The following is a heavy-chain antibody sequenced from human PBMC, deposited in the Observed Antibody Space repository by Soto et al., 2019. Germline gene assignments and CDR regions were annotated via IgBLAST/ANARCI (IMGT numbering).Heavy chain of an antibody. CDR1: GGTFSSYT. D-gene: IGHD5-12*01. CDR3: ARVEMATTNAFDI. V-gene: IGHV1-69*02. CDR2: IIPILGIA. J-gene: IGHJ3*02. Sequence: SVKVSCKASGGTFSSYTISWVRQAPGQGLEWMGRIIPILGIANYAQKFQGRVTITADKSTSTAYMELSSLRSEDTAVYYCARVEMATTNAFDIWGQGTMVTVSS.